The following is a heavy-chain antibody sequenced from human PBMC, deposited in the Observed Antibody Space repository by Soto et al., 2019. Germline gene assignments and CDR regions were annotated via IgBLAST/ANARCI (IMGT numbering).Heavy chain of an antibody. CDR1: GGTFSSYA. Sequence: SVNVSCKASGGTFSSYAISWVRQAPGQGLEWMGGIIPIFGTANYAQKFQGRVTITADESTSTAYMELSSLRSEDTAVYYCARDKGRYCSGGSCKYYYGMDVWGQGTTVTVSS. V-gene: IGHV1-69*13. CDR2: IIPIFGTA. CDR3: ARDKGRYCSGGSCKYYYGMDV. J-gene: IGHJ6*02. D-gene: IGHD2-15*01.